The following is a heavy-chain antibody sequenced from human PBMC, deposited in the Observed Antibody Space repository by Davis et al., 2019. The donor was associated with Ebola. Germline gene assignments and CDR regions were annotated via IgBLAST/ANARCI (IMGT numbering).Heavy chain of an antibody. D-gene: IGHD3-16*01. J-gene: IGHJ5*02. Sequence: AASVKVSCKTSGYTFSGYAISWVRQAPGQGLEWIGRINVYNGHTNYAQNFQGRVTVSTDTSTSIAYMELRSLRSDDTALYYCARDIAMIRGGWFDHWGQGTLVSVSS. CDR3: ARDIAMIRGGWFDH. CDR2: INVYNGHT. CDR1: GYTFSGYA. V-gene: IGHV1-18*01.